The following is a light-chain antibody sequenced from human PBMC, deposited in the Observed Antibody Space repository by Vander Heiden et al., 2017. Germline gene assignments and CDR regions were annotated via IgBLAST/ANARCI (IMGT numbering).Light chain of an antibody. V-gene: IGLV7-46*01. J-gene: IGLJ2*01. CDR1: TGVVTSGHY. CDR2: DTS. CDR3: LLSYDGARV. Sequence: QAVVTQESSLSVSPGGTVTLTCASSTGVVTSGHYPSWFQQKPGQAPRTLIYDTSNKHSWTPARFAGSLLGGKGALTVSGAQPEDEADYYCLLSYDGARVFGGGTKLTVL.